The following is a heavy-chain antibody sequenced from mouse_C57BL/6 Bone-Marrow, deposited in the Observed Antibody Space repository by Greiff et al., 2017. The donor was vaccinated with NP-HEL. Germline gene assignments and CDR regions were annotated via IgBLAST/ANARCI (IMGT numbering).Heavy chain of an antibody. CDR3: ARGDPPYYAMDY. D-gene: IGHD3-3*01. CDR2: IYPRSGNT. CDR1: GYTFTSYG. J-gene: IGHJ4*01. Sequence: VMLVESGAELARPGASVKLSCKASGYTFTSYGISWVKQRTGQGLEWIGEIYPRSGNTYYNEKFKGKATLTADKSSSTAYMELRSLTSEDSAVYFCARGDPPYYAMDYWGQGTSVTVSS. V-gene: IGHV1-81*01.